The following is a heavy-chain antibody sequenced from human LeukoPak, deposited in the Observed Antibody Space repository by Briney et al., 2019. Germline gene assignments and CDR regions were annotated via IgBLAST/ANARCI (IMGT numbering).Heavy chain of an antibody. CDR2: IYTSEST. CDR3: AREGGGDCYDCPFDY. Sequence: SETLSLTCTVSGGSISSGSFFWSWIRQPAGKGLEWIGRIYTSESTNYNPSLKSRLTISLDTSKNQFSLKLSSVTAADTAVYYCAREGGGDCYDCPFDYWGQGTLVTVSS. V-gene: IGHV4-61*02. J-gene: IGHJ4*02. CDR1: GGSISSGSFF. D-gene: IGHD2-21*02.